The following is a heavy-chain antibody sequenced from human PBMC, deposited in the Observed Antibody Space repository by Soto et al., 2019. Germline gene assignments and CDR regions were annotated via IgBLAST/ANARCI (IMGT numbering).Heavy chain of an antibody. CDR1: GYTFASYF. Sequence: GASVEVSCKACGYTFASYFMHWVRHAPGQGLEWLGIINLSVGSTSYAQKLQGRVTMTRDTSTSTVYMELSSLRSEDTAVYYCARVKYYDSSGSNAFDIWGQGTMVTVSS. CDR3: ARVKYYDSSGSNAFDI. V-gene: IGHV1-46*04. CDR2: INLSVGST. D-gene: IGHD3-22*01. J-gene: IGHJ3*02.